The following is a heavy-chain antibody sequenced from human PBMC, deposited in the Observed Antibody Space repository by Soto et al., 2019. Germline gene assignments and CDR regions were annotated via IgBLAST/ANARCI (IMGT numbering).Heavy chain of an antibody. V-gene: IGHV1-2*04. J-gene: IGHJ4*02. D-gene: IGHD6-13*01. Sequence: ASVKVSRKTSGYSFSGNYIHWVRQAPGQGLEWMGWISPRSVGTKYAQKFQGWVTMTRDTSISTVYMELSRLRSDDTAVYYCARGGYSSSYYGYDYWGQGTLVTVSS. CDR1: GYSFSGNY. CDR2: ISPRSVGT. CDR3: ARGGYSSSYYGYDY.